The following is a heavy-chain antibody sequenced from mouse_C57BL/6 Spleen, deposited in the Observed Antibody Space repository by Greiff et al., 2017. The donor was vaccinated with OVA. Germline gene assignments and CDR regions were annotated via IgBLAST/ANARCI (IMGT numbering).Heavy chain of an antibody. CDR1: GYTFTDYN. CDR2: INPNNGGT. Sequence: EVQLVESGPELVKPGASVKMSCKASGYTFTDYNMHWVKPSHGKSLEWIGYINPNNGGTSYNQKFKGKATLTVNKSSSTAYMELRSLTSEDSAVYYCARKTYYSLYYFDYWGQGTTLTVSS. CDR3: ARKTYYSLYYFDY. J-gene: IGHJ2*01. V-gene: IGHV1-22*01. D-gene: IGHD2-12*01.